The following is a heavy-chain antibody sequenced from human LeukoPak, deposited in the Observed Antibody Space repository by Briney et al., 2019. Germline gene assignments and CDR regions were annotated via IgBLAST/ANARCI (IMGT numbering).Heavy chain of an antibody. Sequence: GGSLRLSCAASGFTFSSYAMSWVRQAPGKGLEWVSAISGSGGSTYYADSVKGRFTISRDNAKNSLDLQMNSLRTEDTAVYYCARDGGAKYWGQGTLVTVSS. CDR3: ARDGGAKY. V-gene: IGHV3-23*01. CDR2: ISGSGGST. CDR1: GFTFSSYA. D-gene: IGHD1-26*01. J-gene: IGHJ4*02.